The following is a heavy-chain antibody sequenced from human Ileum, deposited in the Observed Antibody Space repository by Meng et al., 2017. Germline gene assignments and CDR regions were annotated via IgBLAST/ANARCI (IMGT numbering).Heavy chain of an antibody. CDR1: GGSVSTSDYQ. CDR2: AGT. CDR3: ARDHWGSLDY. J-gene: IGHJ4*02. V-gene: IGHV4-61*08. D-gene: IGHD7-27*01. Sequence: QGQLEESGPGLVRASETLSPICTVSGGSVSTSDYQWGWIRQPSGKGLEWIGYAGTNYNPSLKSRVTISVDTSKRQFSLKLTSVTAADTAVYYCARDHWGSLDYWGQGILVTVSS.